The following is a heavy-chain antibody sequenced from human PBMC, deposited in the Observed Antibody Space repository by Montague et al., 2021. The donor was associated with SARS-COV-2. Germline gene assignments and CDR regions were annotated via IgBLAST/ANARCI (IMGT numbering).Heavy chain of an antibody. CDR2: IYHSGST. D-gene: IGHD2-2*01. Sequence: SETLSLTCTVSGYSISSGYYWGWIRQPPGKGLEWIGSIYHSGSTXYNTSLKSRVTISVDTSKNQCSLKLSSVAAADTAVYYCARSQDCSTTSCHFDYWGQGTLVTVSS. CDR1: GYSISSGYY. J-gene: IGHJ4*02. V-gene: IGHV4-38-2*02. CDR3: ARSQDCSTTSCHFDY.